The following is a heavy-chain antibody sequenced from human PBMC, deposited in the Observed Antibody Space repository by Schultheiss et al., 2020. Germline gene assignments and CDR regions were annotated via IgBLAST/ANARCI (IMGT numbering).Heavy chain of an antibody. J-gene: IGHJ5*02. V-gene: IGHV4-34*01. D-gene: IGHD2-2*01. CDR1: GGSFSRYY. Sequence: SETLSLTCAVYGGSFSRYYWSWIRQTPGRGLEWIGEINHSGSTNYNPSLKSRVTISVDTSKNQFSLKLSSVTAADTAVYYCARGRTKRYCSSTSCYGVDPWGQGTLVTVSS. CDR2: INHSGST. CDR3: ARGRTKRYCSSTSCYGVDP.